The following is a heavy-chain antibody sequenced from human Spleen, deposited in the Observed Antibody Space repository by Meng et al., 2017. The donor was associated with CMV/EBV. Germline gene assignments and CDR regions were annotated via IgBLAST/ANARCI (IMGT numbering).Heavy chain of an antibody. CDR1: GFTFSNVW. CDR3: ARDREPNYDFWSGSVESDY. D-gene: IGHD3-3*01. V-gene: IGHV3-48*04. CDR2: ISSSSSTI. Sequence: GESLKISCAASGFTFSNVWMSWVRQAPGKGLEWVSYISSSSSTIYYADSVKGRFTISRDNAKNSLYLQLNSLRAEDTAVYYCARDREPNYDFWSGSVESDYWGQGTLVTVSS. J-gene: IGHJ4*02.